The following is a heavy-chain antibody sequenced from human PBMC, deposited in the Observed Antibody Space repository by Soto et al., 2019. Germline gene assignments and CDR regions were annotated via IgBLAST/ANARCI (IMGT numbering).Heavy chain of an antibody. D-gene: IGHD2-15*01. J-gene: IGHJ3*02. Sequence: GCLRRACSGSGCTFSSYSMNWVRQAPGKGLEWVSSISSSSSYIYYADSVKGRFTISRDNAKNSLYLQMNSLRAEDTDVYYCARVEENAFDIWGQGTMVTV. CDR3: ARVEENAFDI. CDR1: GCTFSSYS. V-gene: IGHV3-21*01. CDR2: ISSSSSYI.